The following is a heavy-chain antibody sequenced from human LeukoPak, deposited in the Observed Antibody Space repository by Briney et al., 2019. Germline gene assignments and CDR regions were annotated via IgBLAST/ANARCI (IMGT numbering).Heavy chain of an antibody. CDR3: AKMLTGIAAAGTEDWFDP. J-gene: IGHJ5*02. V-gene: IGHV3-23*01. Sequence: PGRSLRLSCAASGFTFSSYGMHWVRQAPGKGLEWVSAISGSGSSTYYADSVKGRFSISRDNSENTLYLQMNSLRAEDTAVYYCAKMLTGIAAAGTEDWFDPWGQGTLVTVSS. CDR1: GFTFSSYG. CDR2: ISGSGSST. D-gene: IGHD6-13*01.